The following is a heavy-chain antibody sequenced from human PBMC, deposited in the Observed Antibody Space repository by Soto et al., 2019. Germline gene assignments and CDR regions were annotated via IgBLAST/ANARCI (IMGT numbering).Heavy chain of an antibody. D-gene: IGHD1-26*01. CDR3: ARDPSYSGSYWGYFDY. CDR2: IYYSGST. CDR1: GGSISSGGYY. J-gene: IGHJ4*02. Sequence: QVQLQESGPGLVKPSQTLSLTCTVSGGSISSGGYYWSWIRQHPGKGLEWIGYIYYSGSTYYNPSLKSRVTISVDTSKNQFSLKLSSVTVADTAVYYCARDPSYSGSYWGYFDYWGQGTLVTVSS. V-gene: IGHV4-31*03.